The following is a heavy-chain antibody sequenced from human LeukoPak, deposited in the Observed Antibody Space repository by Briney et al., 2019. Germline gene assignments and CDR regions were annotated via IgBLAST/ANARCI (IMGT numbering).Heavy chain of an antibody. CDR1: GGSISSHY. CDR3: GRDALVGYFSYYYMDV. V-gene: IGHV4-59*11. D-gene: IGHD2-15*01. J-gene: IGHJ6*03. Sequence: SETLSLTCTVSGGSISSHYWTWIRQSPVKGLEWIGDISNSGSTSYNPSLKSRVTISIDTSKNQFSLKLSSVAAADTAVYYCGRDALVGYFSYYYMDVWGKGTTVTVSS. CDR2: ISNSGST.